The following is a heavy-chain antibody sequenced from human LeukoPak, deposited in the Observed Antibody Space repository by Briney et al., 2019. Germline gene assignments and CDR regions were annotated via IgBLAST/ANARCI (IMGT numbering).Heavy chain of an antibody. CDR1: GGTFSSYA. V-gene: IGHV1-18*01. CDR2: ISANYGHT. Sequence: ASVKVSCKASGGTFSSYAITWVRQAPGQGLEWMGWISANYGHTNYAQKFQGRVTMTTDTSTNRAYMELRSLRSDDTALYYCARRSTTPNVNWFDPWGQGTLVTVSS. D-gene: IGHD4-17*01. J-gene: IGHJ5*02. CDR3: ARRSTTPNVNWFDP.